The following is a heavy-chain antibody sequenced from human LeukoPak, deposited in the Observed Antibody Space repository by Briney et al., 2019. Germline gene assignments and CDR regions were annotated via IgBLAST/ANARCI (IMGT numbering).Heavy chain of an antibody. V-gene: IGHV5-51*01. Sequence: GESLKISCKGSGYSFTSYWIGWVRQMPGKGLERMGIIYPGDSDTRYSPSFQGQVTISADKSISTAYLQWSSLKASDTAMYSCARTMTTVTTAIGYWGQGTLVTVSS. J-gene: IGHJ4*02. D-gene: IGHD4-17*01. CDR3: ARTMTTVTTAIGY. CDR1: GYSFTSYW. CDR2: IYPGDSDT.